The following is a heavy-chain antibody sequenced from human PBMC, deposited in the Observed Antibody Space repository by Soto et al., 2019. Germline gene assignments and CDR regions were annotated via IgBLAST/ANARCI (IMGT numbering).Heavy chain of an antibody. J-gene: IGHJ4*02. CDR3: ARAIGCSGGSCYRYFDY. Sequence: QVQLQESGPGLVMPSETLSLTCTVSGGSISTYYWSWIRQPPGEGLEWIGNIYYTGSTTYNPSLKSRVTISLDTSKNQFSLHVSSVTAADTAVYFCARAIGCSGGSCYRYFDYWGQGTLVTVSS. CDR2: IYYTGST. V-gene: IGHV4-59*01. CDR1: GGSISTYY. D-gene: IGHD2-15*01.